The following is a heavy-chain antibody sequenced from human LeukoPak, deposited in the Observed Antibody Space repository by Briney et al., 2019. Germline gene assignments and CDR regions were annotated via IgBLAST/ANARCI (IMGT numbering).Heavy chain of an antibody. J-gene: IGHJ2*01. D-gene: IGHD7-27*01. CDR2: IIPIFGTA. V-gene: IGHV1-69*13. Sequence: ASVKVSCKASGGTFSSYAISWVRQAPGQGLEWMGGIIPIFGTANYAQKFQGRVTITADESTSTAYMELSSLRSEDTAVYYCASPPETGEFVNWYFDLWGRGTLVTVSS. CDR3: ASPPETGEFVNWYFDL. CDR1: GGTFSSYA.